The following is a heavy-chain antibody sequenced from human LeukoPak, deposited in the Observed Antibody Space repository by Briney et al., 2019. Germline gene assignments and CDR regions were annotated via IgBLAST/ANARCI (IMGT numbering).Heavy chain of an antibody. D-gene: IGHD3-9*01. CDR1: GFTFSDYY. V-gene: IGHV3-11*06. J-gene: IGHJ4*02. Sequence: RGSLRLSCAASGFTFSDYYMSWIRQAPGKGLEWVSYISSSSSYTNYADSVKGRFTISRDNAKNSLYLQMNSLRAEDTAVYYCARSGYDILTGYYNYWGQGTLVTVSS. CDR3: ARSGYDILTGYYNY. CDR2: ISSSSSYT.